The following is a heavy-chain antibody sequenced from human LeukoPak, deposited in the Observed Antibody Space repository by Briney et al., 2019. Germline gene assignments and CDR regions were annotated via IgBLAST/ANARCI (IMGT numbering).Heavy chain of an antibody. CDR3: AKDGQQWLVRNFDY. CDR1: GFTVSSNY. Sequence: GGSLRLSCAASGFTVSSNYMSWVRQAPGKGLEWVSVIYSGGSTYYADSVKGRFTISRDNSKNTLYLQMNSLRAEDTAVYYCAKDGQQWLVRNFDYWGQGTLVTVSS. V-gene: IGHV3-53*01. D-gene: IGHD6-19*01. J-gene: IGHJ4*02. CDR2: IYSGGST.